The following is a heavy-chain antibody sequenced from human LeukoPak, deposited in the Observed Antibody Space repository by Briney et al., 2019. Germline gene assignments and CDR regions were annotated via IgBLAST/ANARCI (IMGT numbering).Heavy chain of an antibody. CDR2: IYSGGST. J-gene: IGHJ4*02. D-gene: IGHD5-18*01. CDR1: GFTVSSNY. Sequence: PGGSLTLSCAASGFTVSSNYMSWVRQAPGKGLAWASVIYSGGSTDYADSVKGRFTISRDNSKNTLYLQMNSLRAEDTALYYCARDAGGYSYGLPRPFDYWGQGTLVTVSS. V-gene: IGHV3-66*02. CDR3: ARDAGGYSYGLPRPFDY.